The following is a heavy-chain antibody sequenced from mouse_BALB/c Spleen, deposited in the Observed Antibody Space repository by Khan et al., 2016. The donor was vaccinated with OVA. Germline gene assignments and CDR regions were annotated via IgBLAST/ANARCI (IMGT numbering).Heavy chain of an antibody. J-gene: IGHJ4*01. V-gene: IGHV9-3-1*01. CDR3: ARPPYFSYTLDQ. D-gene: IGHD2-10*01. Sequence: QIQLVQSGPELKKPGETVKISCKASGYTFTNYGMNWVKQSPGKALKWMGWINTYTGEPTYADDFKGRFAFSLDTSASTAYLQINNLKSEDTATYCCARPPYFSYTLDQWGQGTSVTVSS. CDR1: GYTFTNYG. CDR2: INTYTGEP.